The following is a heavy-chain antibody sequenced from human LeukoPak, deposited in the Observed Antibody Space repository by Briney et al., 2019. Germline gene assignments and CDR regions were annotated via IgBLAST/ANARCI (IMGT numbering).Heavy chain of an antibody. CDR1: GYSISSGYY. V-gene: IGHV4-38-2*02. D-gene: IGHD6-19*01. CDR2: IYHSGST. Sequence: SETLPLTCAVSGYSISSGYYWGWIRQPPGKGLEWIGSIYHSGSTYYNPSLKSRVTISVDTSKNQFFLKLSSVTAADTAVYYCAREGGSAVAGYLFDYWGQGTLVTVSS. J-gene: IGHJ4*02. CDR3: AREGGSAVAGYLFDY.